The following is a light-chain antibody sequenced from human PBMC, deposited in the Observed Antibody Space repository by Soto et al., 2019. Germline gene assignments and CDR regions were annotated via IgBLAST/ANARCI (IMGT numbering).Light chain of an antibody. Sequence: DIQMTQSPSSLSASVGARVTITCRASQGISNYLAWYQKKPGKVPELLIYCASTLQSGVPSRVIGSGSGTDFTLTTSSLQPEDVATEYCQNYNTAPLTCGGGTKVEIK. CDR3: QNYNTAPLT. V-gene: IGKV1-27*01. CDR1: QGISNY. J-gene: IGKJ4*01. CDR2: CAS.